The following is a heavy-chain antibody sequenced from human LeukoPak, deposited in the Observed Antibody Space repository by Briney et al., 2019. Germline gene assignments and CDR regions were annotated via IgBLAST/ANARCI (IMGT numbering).Heavy chain of an antibody. D-gene: IGHD3-22*01. CDR1: GGSISSGSYY. Sequence: SQTLSLTCTVSGGSISSGSYYWSWIRQPAGKGLEWIGRIYTSGSTNYNPSLKSRVTISVDTSKNQFSLKLSSVSAADTAVYYCARAYYYDSSGYYSIFDYWGQGTLVTVSS. CDR2: IYTSGST. V-gene: IGHV4-61*02. CDR3: ARAYYYDSSGYYSIFDY. J-gene: IGHJ4*02.